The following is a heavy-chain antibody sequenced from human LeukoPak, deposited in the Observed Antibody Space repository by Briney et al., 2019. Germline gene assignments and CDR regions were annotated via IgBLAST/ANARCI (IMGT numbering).Heavy chain of an antibody. Sequence: GGSLRLFCAASGFTFSSYGMHWVRQAPAKGLERVAVISYDGSNKYYADSVKGRFTISRDNSKNTLYLQMNSLRAEDTAVYYCAKGGRAPSITMIVVAATYYYGMDVWGQGTTVTVSS. CDR3: AKGGRAPSITMIVVAATYYYGMDV. D-gene: IGHD3-22*01. CDR1: GFTFSSYG. V-gene: IGHV3-30*18. J-gene: IGHJ6*02. CDR2: ISYDGSNK.